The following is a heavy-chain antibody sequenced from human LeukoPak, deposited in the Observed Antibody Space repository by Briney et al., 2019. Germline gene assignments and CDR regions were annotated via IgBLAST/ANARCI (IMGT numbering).Heavy chain of an antibody. V-gene: IGHV3-15*01. CDR1: GFTFSNAW. CDR3: TTVGVNYDNIDAFDI. D-gene: IGHD1-7*01. CDR2: IKSKTDGGTT. J-gene: IGHJ3*02. Sequence: GGSLRLSCAASGFTFSNAWMSWVRQAPGKGLEWVGRIKSKTDGGTTDYAAPVKGRFTISRDDSKNTLYLQMNSLKTEDTAVYYCTTVGVNYDNIDAFDIWGQGTMVTVSS.